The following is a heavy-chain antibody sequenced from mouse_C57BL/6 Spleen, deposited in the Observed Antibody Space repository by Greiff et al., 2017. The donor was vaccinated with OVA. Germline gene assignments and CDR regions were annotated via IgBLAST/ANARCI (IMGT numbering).Heavy chain of an antibody. D-gene: IGHD3-2*02. V-gene: IGHV1-26*01. J-gene: IGHJ2*01. CDR2: INPNNGGT. CDR3: ARTKRLGGGYFDY. Sequence: VQLQQSGPELVKPGASVKISCKASGYTFTDYYMNWVKQSHGKSLEWIGDINPNNGGTSYNQKFKGKATLTVDKSSSTAYMELRSLTSEDSAVYYCARTKRLGGGYFDYWGQGTTLTVSS. CDR1: GYTFTDYY.